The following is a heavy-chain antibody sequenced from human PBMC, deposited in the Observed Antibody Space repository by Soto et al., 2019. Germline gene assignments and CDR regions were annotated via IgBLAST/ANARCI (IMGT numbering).Heavy chain of an antibody. CDR2: INPNSGGT. J-gene: IGHJ6*02. D-gene: IGHD6-19*01. Sequence: QVQLVQSGAEVKKPGASLKVSCKASGYTFSGYYMHWVRQAPGQGLEWMGWINPNSGGTNYVQKFQGRVTMTRDTSISTVYMEMSRLRSDDTAVYYCASGGYSSGWGYNYGMDVWGQGTTVTVSS. CDR1: GYTFSGYY. CDR3: ASGGYSSGWGYNYGMDV. V-gene: IGHV1-2*02.